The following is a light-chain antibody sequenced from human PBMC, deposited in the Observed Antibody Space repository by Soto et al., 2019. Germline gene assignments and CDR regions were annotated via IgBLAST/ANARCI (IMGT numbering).Light chain of an antibody. V-gene: IGKV1-9*01. CDR3: QQLNSYPS. CDR2: AAS. Sequence: IQLTQSPSSLSASVGDRVTITCRASQGISSYLAWYQQKPGKAPKLLIYAASTLQSGVPSRFSGSGSGTDFTLTISSLQPDDFATYYCQQLNSYPSFGGGTKVEI. CDR1: QGISSY. J-gene: IGKJ4*01.